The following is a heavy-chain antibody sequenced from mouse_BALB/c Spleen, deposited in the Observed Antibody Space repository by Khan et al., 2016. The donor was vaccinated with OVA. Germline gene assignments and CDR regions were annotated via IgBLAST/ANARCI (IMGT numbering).Heavy chain of an antibody. J-gene: IGHJ2*01. V-gene: IGHV5-6-3*01. Sequence: VQLKESGGGLVQPGGSLKLSCAASGFTFGSYGMSWVRQTPDKRLELVATINSNGGSTYYPDSVKGRFTISRDYAKNTLYLQMSSLKSEDTAMYYCARMARTINWGQGTTLTVSS. CDR2: INSNGGST. CDR1: GFTFGSYG. CDR3: ARMARTIN.